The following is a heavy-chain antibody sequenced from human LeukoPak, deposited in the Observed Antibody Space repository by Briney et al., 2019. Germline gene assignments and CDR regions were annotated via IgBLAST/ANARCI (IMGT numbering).Heavy chain of an antibody. Sequence: PSETLSLTCTVSGGSISSSSYYWGWIRQPPGKGLEWIGSIYYSGSTYYNPSLKSRVTISVDTSKNQFSLKLSSVTAADTAVYYCARDDPLIAARPSGWFDPWGQGTLVTVSS. V-gene: IGHV4-39*07. CDR3: ARDDPLIAARPSGWFDP. CDR1: GGSISSSSYY. D-gene: IGHD6-6*01. CDR2: IYYSGST. J-gene: IGHJ5*02.